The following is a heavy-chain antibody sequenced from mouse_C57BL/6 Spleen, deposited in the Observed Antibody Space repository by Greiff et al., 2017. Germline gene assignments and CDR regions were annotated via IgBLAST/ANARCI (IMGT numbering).Heavy chain of an antibody. V-gene: IGHV1-72*01. Sequence: QVQLQQPGAELVKPGASVKLSCKASGYTFTSYWMHWVKPRPGRGLEWIGRIDPNRGGTKYNEKFKSKATLTVDKPSSTADMQLSSLTSEVSAVYDCARAGYDWTMDHWGEGTSVIVSS. CDR2: IDPNRGGT. CDR3: ARAGYDWTMDH. J-gene: IGHJ4*01. D-gene: IGHD2-2*01. CDR1: GYTFTSYW.